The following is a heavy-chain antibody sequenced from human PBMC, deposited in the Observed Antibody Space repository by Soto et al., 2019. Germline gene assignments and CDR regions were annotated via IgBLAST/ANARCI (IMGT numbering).Heavy chain of an antibody. CDR2: IYWNVEK. J-gene: IGHJ4*02. V-gene: IGHV2-5*01. CDR1: GFSLSTSGVG. D-gene: IGHD2-15*01. CDR3: AHRRCSGGSCYLDY. Sequence: QISLKESGPTLVKPTETLTLTCSFSGFSLSTSGVGVGWIRQPPGKALEWLGMIYWNVEKRYSPSLTNRLTITKDTSKNQVVLTLIDMDPEDTGTYFCAHRRCSGGSCYLDYWGQGTLVTVSS.